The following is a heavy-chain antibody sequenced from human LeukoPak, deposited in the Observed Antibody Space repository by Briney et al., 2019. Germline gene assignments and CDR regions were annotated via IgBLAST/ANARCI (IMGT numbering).Heavy chain of an antibody. CDR3: ARAAAAGVDWFDP. CDR2: ISRSGSTK. Sequence: GGSLRLSCAASGFTFSDYNMRWIRQAPGKGLEWVSSISRSGSTKYYADSVKGRFTISRDNAKNSLFLQMNSLRAEDTAVYYCARAAAAGVDWFDPWGQGTLVTVSS. J-gene: IGHJ5*02. V-gene: IGHV3-11*04. D-gene: IGHD6-13*01. CDR1: GFTFSDYN.